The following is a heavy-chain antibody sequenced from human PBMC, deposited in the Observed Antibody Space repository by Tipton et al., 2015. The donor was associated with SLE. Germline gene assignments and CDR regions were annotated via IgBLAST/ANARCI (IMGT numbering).Heavy chain of an antibody. V-gene: IGHV3-53*04. D-gene: IGHD6-13*01. J-gene: IGHJ5*02. CDR3: ARGYTHSSSWFRWFDP. CDR1: GFTFSSYW. CDR2: IYSGGST. Sequence: SLRLSCAASGFTFSSYWMSWVRQAPGKGLEWVSVIYSGGSTYYADSVKGRFTISRHNSKNTVYLQMNSLRPEDTAVYYCARGYTHSSSWFRWFDPWGQGTLVTVSS.